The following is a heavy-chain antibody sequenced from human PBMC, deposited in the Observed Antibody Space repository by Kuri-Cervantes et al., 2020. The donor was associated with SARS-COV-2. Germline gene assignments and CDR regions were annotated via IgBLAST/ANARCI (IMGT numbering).Heavy chain of an antibody. V-gene: IGHV4-38-2*02. Sequence: ESLRLSCTVSGYSISSGYYWGWIRQPPGKGLEWIGSIYHNGSTYYNPSLKSRVTISVDTSKNQFSLKLSSVTAADTAVYYCARGLRGLTHDYWGQGTLVTVSS. CDR3: ARGLRGLTHDY. CDR2: IYHNGST. J-gene: IGHJ4*02. CDR1: GYSISSGYY. D-gene: IGHD4/OR15-4a*01.